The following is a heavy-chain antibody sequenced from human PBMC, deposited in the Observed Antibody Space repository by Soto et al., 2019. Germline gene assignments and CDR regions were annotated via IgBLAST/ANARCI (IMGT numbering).Heavy chain of an antibody. J-gene: IGHJ5*02. Sequence: SETLSLTCTVSGGSISSSSYYWGWIRQPPGKGLEWIGSIYYSGSTYYNPSLKSRVTISVDTSKNQFSLKLSSVTAADTAVYYCARHFFGAWNYDWFDPSGQGTLVTVSS. CDR3: ARHFFGAWNYDWFDP. CDR2: IYYSGST. V-gene: IGHV4-39*01. D-gene: IGHD1-7*01. CDR1: GGSISSSSYY.